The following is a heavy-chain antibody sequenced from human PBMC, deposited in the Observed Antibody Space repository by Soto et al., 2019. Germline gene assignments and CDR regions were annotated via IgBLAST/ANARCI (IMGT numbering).Heavy chain of an antibody. V-gene: IGHV3-23*01. CDR2: ISGSGAST. Sequence: PGGSLRLSCVASGFTFNKYALAWVRKAPGKGLEWVSAISGSGASTYDADSGKGRFTISRDNSNNTLYLQMNSLRAEDTAVYYCAKTPGVITVITSFDHWGQGTPLPVSS. CDR3: AKTPGVITVITSFDH. J-gene: IGHJ4*02. CDR1: GFTFNKYA. D-gene: IGHD3-16*01.